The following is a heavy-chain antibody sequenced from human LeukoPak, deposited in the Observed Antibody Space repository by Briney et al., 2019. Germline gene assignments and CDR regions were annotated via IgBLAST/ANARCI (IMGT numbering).Heavy chain of an antibody. Sequence: SVKDSCKASGGTFSSYAISWVRQAPGQGLEWMGGIIPIFGTANYAQKFQGRVTITADESTSTAYMELSSLRSEDTAVYYCARDYDFWSGYSKTYYYYGMDVWGQGTTVTVSS. CDR3: ARDYDFWSGYSKTYYYYGMDV. CDR1: GGTFSSYA. CDR2: IIPIFGTA. J-gene: IGHJ6*02. D-gene: IGHD3-3*01. V-gene: IGHV1-69*13.